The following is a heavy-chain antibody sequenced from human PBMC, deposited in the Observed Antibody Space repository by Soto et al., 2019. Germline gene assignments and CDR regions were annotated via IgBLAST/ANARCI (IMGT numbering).Heavy chain of an antibody. V-gene: IGHV3-66*01. CDR2: IYSGGST. D-gene: IGHD2-21*01. CDR3: ARDSISGGGDSY. J-gene: IGHJ4*02. CDR1: GYTVSSNY. Sequence: GGSLRLCSAASGYTVSSNYITWVRQAPGKGLEWVSVIYSGGSTYYADSVKGRFTISRDNSKNTLYLQMNSLRAEDTAVYYCARDSISGGGDSYWGQGTLVNVSS.